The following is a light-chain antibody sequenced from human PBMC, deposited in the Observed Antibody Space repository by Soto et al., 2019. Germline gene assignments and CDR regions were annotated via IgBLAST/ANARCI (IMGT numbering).Light chain of an antibody. J-gene: IGLJ3*02. CDR3: SSFTDTGTVM. Sequence: ALTQPASVSGSPGQSFTIPCTGSSSDVGAYHSVSWYQQHPGKAPKLIIFDVSNRPSGVSNRFSGSKSGNTASLTISGLQAEDEADYYCSSFTDTGTVMFGGGTKVTVL. CDR2: DVS. V-gene: IGLV2-14*03. CDR1: SSDVGAYHS.